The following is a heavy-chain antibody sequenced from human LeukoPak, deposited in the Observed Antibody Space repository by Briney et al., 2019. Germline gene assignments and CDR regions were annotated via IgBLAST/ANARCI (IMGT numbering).Heavy chain of an antibody. CDR2: ISSSSSYI. CDR1: GFTFSSYS. J-gene: IGHJ4*02. CDR3: ARARTVVDSIPDY. V-gene: IGHV3-21*01. D-gene: IGHD4-23*01. Sequence: GGSLRLSCAASGFTFSSYSMNWVRQAPGKGLEWVSSISSSSSYIYYTDSVKGRFTISRDNAKNSLYLQMNSLRAEDTAVYYCARARTVVDSIPDYWGQGTLVTVSS.